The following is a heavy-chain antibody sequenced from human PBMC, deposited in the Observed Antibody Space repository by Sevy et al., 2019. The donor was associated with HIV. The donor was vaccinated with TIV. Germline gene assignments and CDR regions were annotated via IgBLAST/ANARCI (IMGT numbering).Heavy chain of an antibody. CDR2: ISSAAGGST. CDR1: GFTFSSYA. J-gene: IGHJ6*03. D-gene: IGHD6-19*01. V-gene: IGHV3-23*01. Sequence: GGYLRLSCAASGFTFSSYAMSWVRQAPGKGLEWVSAISSAAGGSTYYADSVKGRFTISRDNSKKTLNLQMNSLRVEDTAVYYCAKEAVAGAGSRYYYMDVWGKGTTVTVSS. CDR3: AKEAVAGAGSRYYYMDV.